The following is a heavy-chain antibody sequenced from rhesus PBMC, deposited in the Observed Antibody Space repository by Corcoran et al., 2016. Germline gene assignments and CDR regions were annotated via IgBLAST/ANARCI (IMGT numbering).Heavy chain of an antibody. CDR3: ARRGKYRYGLDS. Sequence: QVQLQESGPGLVKPSEPLSLTFAVSVYSISSGYSWGWLRSPPRKGLDYLGYISGSGGSTYYNPSLKSRVTMSKDTSKNQFSLKLGSVTAADTAVYYCARRGKYRYGLDSWGQGVVVTVSS. CDR1: VYSISSGYS. J-gene: IGHJ6*01. D-gene: IGHD1-44*01. V-gene: IGHV4-99*01. CDR2: ISGSGGST.